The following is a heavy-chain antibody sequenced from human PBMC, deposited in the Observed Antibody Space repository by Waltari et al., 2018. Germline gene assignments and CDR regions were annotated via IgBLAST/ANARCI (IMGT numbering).Heavy chain of an antibody. CDR3: AREAGIAVAEVGY. CDR1: GYSISSGYY. J-gene: IGHJ4*02. D-gene: IGHD6-19*01. Sequence: QVQLQESGPGLVKPSETLSLTCAVSGYSISSGYYWGWIRQPPGKGLEWIGSIYHSGSTYDNPSLKSRVTISVDTSKNQFSLKLSSVTAADTAVYYCAREAGIAVAEVGYWGQGTLVTVSS. V-gene: IGHV4-38-2*01. CDR2: IYHSGST.